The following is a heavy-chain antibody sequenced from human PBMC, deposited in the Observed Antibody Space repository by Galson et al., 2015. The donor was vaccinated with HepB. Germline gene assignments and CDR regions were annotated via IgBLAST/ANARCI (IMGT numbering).Heavy chain of an antibody. D-gene: IGHD3-16*01. CDR1: GFTFRSYA. V-gene: IGHV3-30-3*01. CDR3: ARDPFGGSGYYYYMDV. J-gene: IGHJ6*03. CDR2: ISSDGSND. Sequence: SLRLSCAASGFTFRSYAMHWVRQAPGKGLEWVAVISSDGSNDYYADSVKGRFTISRDNPKNTLYLQMNSLGGDDTAVYFCARDPFGGSGYYYYMDVWGKGTTVTVSS.